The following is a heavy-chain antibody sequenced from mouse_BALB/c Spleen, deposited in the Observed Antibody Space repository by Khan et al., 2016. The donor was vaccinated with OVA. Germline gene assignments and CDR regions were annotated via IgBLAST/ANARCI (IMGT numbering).Heavy chain of an antibody. J-gene: IGHJ2*01. CDR2: ISGDSNTI. CDR3: ATSYFYGYYFDY. D-gene: IGHD1-1*01. CDR1: GFTFSSYG. Sequence: EVQLVESGGDLVQPGGSRKLSCAASGFTFSSYGMHWVRQAPEKGLEWVAYISGDSNTIYYADTVKGRFTISRDKPRNTLFLQMTSLMSEDTAMYYCATSYFYGYYFDYWGPGTTLTVSS. V-gene: IGHV5-17*02.